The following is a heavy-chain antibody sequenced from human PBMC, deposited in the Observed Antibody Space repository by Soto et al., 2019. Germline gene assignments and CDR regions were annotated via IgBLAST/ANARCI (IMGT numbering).Heavy chain of an antibody. CDR1: GFTFSSYA. J-gene: IGHJ4*02. D-gene: IGHD1-7*01. CDR2: ISSSSSTI. V-gene: IGHV3-48*02. CDR3: ARDWRYNWNYLD. Sequence: GGSLRLSCAASGFTFSSYAMSWVRQAPGKGLEWVSYISSSSSTIYYADSVKGRFTISRDNAKNSLYLQMNSLRDEDTAVYYCARDWRYNWNYLDWGQGTLVTVSS.